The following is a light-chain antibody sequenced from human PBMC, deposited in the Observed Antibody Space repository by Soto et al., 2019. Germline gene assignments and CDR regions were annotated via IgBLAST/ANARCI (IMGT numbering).Light chain of an antibody. V-gene: IGKV1-39*01. Sequence: DIQMTQSPSSLSASVGDXVTITCRAGQSISSYLNWYQQKPGKAPKLMIYAASSLQSGVPSRFSGSGSGTDFTLTISSLQPEDVATYYCQQSYSTPLTLGGGTKVDIK. CDR2: AAS. J-gene: IGKJ4*01. CDR1: QSISSY. CDR3: QQSYSTPLT.